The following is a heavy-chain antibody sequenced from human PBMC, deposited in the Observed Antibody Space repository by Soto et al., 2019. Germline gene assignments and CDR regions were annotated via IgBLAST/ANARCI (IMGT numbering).Heavy chain of an antibody. V-gene: IGHV4-39*01. J-gene: IGHJ5*02. D-gene: IGHD1-1*01. Sequence: QLQLQESGPGLVKPSETLSLTCTVSGDSVSSGFYYWVWVRQPPGKGLEWIASIYVTGTTFYSSSLQSRVTISLDMSKNQFSLKLTSMTAADTAVYYCARLSPWTGNWFDPWGQGTLVTVSS. CDR1: GDSVSSGFYY. CDR2: IYVTGTT. CDR3: ARLSPWTGNWFDP.